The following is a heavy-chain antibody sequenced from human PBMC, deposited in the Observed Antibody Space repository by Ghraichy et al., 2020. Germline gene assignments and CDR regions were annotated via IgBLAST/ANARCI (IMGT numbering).Heavy chain of an antibody. D-gene: IGHD3-10*01. CDR1: GFTVSSNY. Sequence: GGSLRLSCAASGFTVSSNYMSWVRQAPGKGLEWVSVIYSGGSTYYADSVKGRFTISRDNSKNTLYLQMNSLRAEDTAVYYCASMDPMVRGVIITPPPNRAFDIWGQGTMVTVSS. J-gene: IGHJ3*02. V-gene: IGHV3-53*01. CDR2: IYSGGST. CDR3: ASMDPMVRGVIITPPPNRAFDI.